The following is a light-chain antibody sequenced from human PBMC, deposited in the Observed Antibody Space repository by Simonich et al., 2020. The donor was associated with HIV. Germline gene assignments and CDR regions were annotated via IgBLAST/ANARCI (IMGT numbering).Light chain of an antibody. CDR2: QDT. CDR1: KLGDKY. CDR3: QAWDSSTAV. V-gene: IGLV3-1*01. Sequence: SYELTQPPSVSVSPGQTASITCSGDKLGDKYASWYQQKPGQSPVLVIYQDTKRPSGIPERLSGSNSGNTATLTISGTQAMDEADYYCQAWDSSTAVFGGGTKLTVL. J-gene: IGLJ2*01.